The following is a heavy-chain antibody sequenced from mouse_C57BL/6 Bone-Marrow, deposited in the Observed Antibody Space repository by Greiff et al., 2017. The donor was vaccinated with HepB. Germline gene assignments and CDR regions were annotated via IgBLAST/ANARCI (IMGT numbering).Heavy chain of an antibody. CDR3: ARSDYYGSSYDWYFDV. Sequence: QVQLQQPGTELVKPGASVKLSCKASGCTFTSYWMHWVKQRPGQGLEWIGNINPSNGGTNYNEKFKSKATLTVDKSSSTAYMQLSSLTSEDSAVYYCARSDYYGSSYDWYFDVWGTGTTVTVSS. V-gene: IGHV1-53*01. CDR1: GCTFTSYW. J-gene: IGHJ1*03. D-gene: IGHD1-1*01. CDR2: INPSNGGT.